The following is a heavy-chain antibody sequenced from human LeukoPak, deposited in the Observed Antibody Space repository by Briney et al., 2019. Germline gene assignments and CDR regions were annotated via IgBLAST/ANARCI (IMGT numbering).Heavy chain of an antibody. Sequence: ASVKVSCKASGYTFTSYYLYWVRQAPGQGLEWMGIINPSGGSTNYAQKFQGRVTMTRDTSTSTVYMELSSLRSEDTAVYYCARDGATFSGYDWYYYMDVWGKGTTVTVSS. CDR1: GYTFTSYY. CDR3: ARDGATFSGYDWYYYMDV. D-gene: IGHD5-12*01. CDR2: INPSGGST. J-gene: IGHJ6*03. V-gene: IGHV1-46*01.